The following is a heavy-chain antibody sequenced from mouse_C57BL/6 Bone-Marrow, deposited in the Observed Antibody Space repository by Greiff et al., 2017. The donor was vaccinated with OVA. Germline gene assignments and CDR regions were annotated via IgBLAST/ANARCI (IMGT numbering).Heavy chain of an antibody. D-gene: IGHD1-1*01. CDR3: TRRLLYYGSSGMDY. Sequence: EVQGVESGEGLVKPGGSLKLSCAASGFTFSSYAMSWVRQTPEKRLEWVAYISSGGDYLYYADTVKGRFTISRDNARNTLYLQMSSLKSEDTAMYYCTRRLLYYGSSGMDYWGQGTSVTGSS. CDR2: ISSGGDYL. J-gene: IGHJ4*01. CDR1: GFTFSSYA. V-gene: IGHV5S21*01.